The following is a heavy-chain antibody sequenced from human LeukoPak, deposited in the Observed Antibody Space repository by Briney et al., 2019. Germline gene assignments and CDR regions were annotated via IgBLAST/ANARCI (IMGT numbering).Heavy chain of an antibody. CDR3: ARDGQPPEGILAAFDI. J-gene: IGHJ3*02. D-gene: IGHD1-14*01. CDR2: ISSSSSYI. Sequence: PGGSLRLSCAASGFTFSSYSMNWVREAPGKGLEWDSSISSSSSYIYYADSVKGRFTISRDNSKNSLYLQMNSLRAEDTAVYYCARDGQPPEGILAAFDIWGQGTMVTVSS. CDR1: GFTFSSYS. V-gene: IGHV3-21*01.